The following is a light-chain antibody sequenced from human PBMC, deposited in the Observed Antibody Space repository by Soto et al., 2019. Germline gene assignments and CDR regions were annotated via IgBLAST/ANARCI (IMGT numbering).Light chain of an antibody. V-gene: IGKV1-39*01. CDR3: QQSYNLIT. CDR2: AAS. J-gene: IGKJ5*01. Sequence: DIQMTQSPSSLSASVAYRVTSTCRASQSISSYLNWYQQKPGKDPKILIYAASSLQSGVQSRFSGSGPGTDFTLTISSLQPEDFATYYRQQSYNLITFGQGTRLEIK. CDR1: QSISSY.